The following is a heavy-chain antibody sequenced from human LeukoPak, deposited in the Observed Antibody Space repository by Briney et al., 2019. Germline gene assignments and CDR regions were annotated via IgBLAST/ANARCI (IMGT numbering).Heavy chain of an antibody. Sequence: GGSLRLSCAASGFTVSSNYMSWVRQAPGKGLEWVSVIYSGGSTYYADSVEGRSTISRDNSKNTLYLQMNSLRAEDTAVYYCARGYTAMARDWGQATLVTDFS. J-gene: IGHJ4*02. CDR3: ARGYTAMARD. CDR1: GFTVSSNY. V-gene: IGHV3-66*01. D-gene: IGHD5-18*01. CDR2: IYSGGST.